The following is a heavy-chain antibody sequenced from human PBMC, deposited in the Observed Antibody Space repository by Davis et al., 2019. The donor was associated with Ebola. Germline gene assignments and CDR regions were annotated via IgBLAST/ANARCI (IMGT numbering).Heavy chain of an antibody. CDR1: GYTFTSYY. Sequence: ASVKVSCKASGYTFTSYYMHWVRQAPGQGLEWMGIINPSGGSTSYAQKFQGRVTMTRDTSTSTVYMELGSLRSEDTAVYYCARERRDGYNYHPFDYWGQGTLVTVSS. CDR3: ARERRDGYNYHPFDY. D-gene: IGHD5-24*01. CDR2: INPSGGST. J-gene: IGHJ4*02. V-gene: IGHV1-46*03.